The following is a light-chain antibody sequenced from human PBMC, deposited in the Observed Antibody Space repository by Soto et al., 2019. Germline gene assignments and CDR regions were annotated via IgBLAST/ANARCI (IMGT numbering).Light chain of an antibody. V-gene: IGLV2-11*01. CDR2: DVS. CDR1: SSDVGGYNF. Sequence: QSVLTQPRSVSGSPGQSVTFSCTGTSSDVGGYNFVSWYQHHPGKAPKLVTYDVSERPSGVPDRFSGSKSGNTASLTISGLQAEDEADYYCCSFAGSYTWVFGGGTKLTVL. CDR3: CSFAGSYTWV. J-gene: IGLJ3*02.